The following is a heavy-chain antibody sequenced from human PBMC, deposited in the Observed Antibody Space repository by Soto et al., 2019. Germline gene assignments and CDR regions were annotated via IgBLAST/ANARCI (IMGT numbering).Heavy chain of an antibody. D-gene: IGHD2-21*01. CDR1: EFTFSSYA. CDR2: ISGSGVTT. Sequence: GGSLRLSCAASEFTFSSYAMTWVRQAPGKGLEWVSGISGSGVTTSYADSVKGRFTISRDNSKNTLYLEMNSLRAEDTGVYYCARQLAVPYSGYARDFGAQGTRVTVSS. J-gene: IGHJ6*02. V-gene: IGHV3-23*01. CDR3: ARQLAVPYSGYARDF.